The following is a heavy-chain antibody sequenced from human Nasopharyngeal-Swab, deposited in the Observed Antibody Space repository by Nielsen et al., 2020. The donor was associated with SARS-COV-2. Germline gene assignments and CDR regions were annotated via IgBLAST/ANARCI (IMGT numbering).Heavy chain of an antibody. V-gene: IGHV4-59*12. CDR3: ARIQPPSYCGGDCYWFDP. J-gene: IGHJ5*02. CDR2: IYYSGST. D-gene: IGHD2-21*02. Sequence: WIRQPPGKGLEWIGYIYYSGSTNYNPSLKSRVTISVDTSKNQFSLKLSSVTAADTAVYYCARIQPPSYCGGDCYWFDPWGQGTPVTVSS.